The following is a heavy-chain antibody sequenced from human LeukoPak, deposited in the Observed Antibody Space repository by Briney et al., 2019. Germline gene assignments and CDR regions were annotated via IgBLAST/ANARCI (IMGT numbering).Heavy chain of an antibody. V-gene: IGHV3-30*04. Sequence: GGSLRLSCAASGFTFSSYAMHWVRQAPGKGLEWVAVISYDGSNKYYADSVKGRFTISRDNSKNTLYLQMNSLRAEDTAVYYCARAVTTTVTVYYFDYWGQGTLVTVSS. CDR3: ARAVTTTVTVYYFDY. CDR1: GFTFSSYA. D-gene: IGHD4-17*01. J-gene: IGHJ4*02. CDR2: ISYDGSNK.